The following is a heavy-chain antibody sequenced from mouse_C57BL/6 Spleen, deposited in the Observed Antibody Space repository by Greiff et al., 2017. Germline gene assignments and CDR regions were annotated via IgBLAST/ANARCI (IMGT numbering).Heavy chain of an antibody. V-gene: IGHV6-3*01. CDR3: ANYYGSRAWFAY. J-gene: IGHJ3*01. CDR1: GFTFSNYW. Sequence: EVKLVESGGGLVQPGGSMKLSCVASGFTFSNYWMNWVRQSPEKGLEWVAQIRLKSDNYATHYAESVKGRFTISRDDSKSSVYLQMNNLRAEDTGIYYCANYYGSRAWFAYWGQGTLVTVSA. CDR2: IRLKSDNYAT. D-gene: IGHD1-1*01.